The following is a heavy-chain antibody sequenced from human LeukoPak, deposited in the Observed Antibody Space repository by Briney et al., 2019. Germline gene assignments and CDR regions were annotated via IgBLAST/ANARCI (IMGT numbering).Heavy chain of an antibody. CDR2: LAGGDTTT. D-gene: IGHD3-22*01. CDR1: GFDFSAYE. V-gene: IGHV3-48*03. CDR3: TALGYHLDS. J-gene: IGHJ4*02. Sequence: GGSLRLACAASGFDFSAYEMDWVRQAPGEWLEWVAYLAGGDTTTYYADSVKGRFTISRDNARNSLYLQMDSLRAEDSALYYCTALGYHLDSWGRGTLVTVCS.